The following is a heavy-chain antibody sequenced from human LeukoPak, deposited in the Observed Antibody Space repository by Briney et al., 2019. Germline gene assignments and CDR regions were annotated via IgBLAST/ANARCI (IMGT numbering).Heavy chain of an antibody. CDR1: GGSISSGGYY. CDR2: IYYSGST. D-gene: IGHD3-3*01. CDR3: ARAQKVGIFGVAYAYMDV. Sequence: SETLSLTCTVSGGSISSGGYYWSWIRQHPGKGPEWIGYIYYSGSTYYNPSLKSRVTISVDTSKNQFSLKLSSVTAADTAVYYCARAQKVGIFGVAYAYMDVWGKGTTVTVSS. V-gene: IGHV4-31*03. J-gene: IGHJ6*03.